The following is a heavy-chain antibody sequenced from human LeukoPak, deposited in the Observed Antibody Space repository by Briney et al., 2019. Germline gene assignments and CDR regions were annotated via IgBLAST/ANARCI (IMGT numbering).Heavy chain of an antibody. CDR2: ISWNSGII. Sequence: GGTLRLSCVASGFTFDDYAMHWVRQVPGKGLEWVLGISWNSGIIGYADSVKGRFTISRDNAKDSLYLQMNSLRAEDTALYYCAKGAGYSSSWYLDYWGQGTLVTVSS. CDR3: AKGAGYSSSWYLDY. D-gene: IGHD6-13*01. V-gene: IGHV3-9*01. J-gene: IGHJ4*02. CDR1: GFTFDDYA.